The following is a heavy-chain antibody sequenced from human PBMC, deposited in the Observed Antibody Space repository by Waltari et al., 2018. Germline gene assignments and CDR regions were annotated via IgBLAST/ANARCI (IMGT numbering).Heavy chain of an antibody. V-gene: IGHV3-74*01. CDR1: GFTFSTYW. CDR3: ARGLRDRYGMDV. J-gene: IGHJ6*02. CDR2: IRGDGTTT. Sequence: EVQLVESGGGLVQPGGSLRLSCAASGFTFSTYWIHWVRQVPGKGLVWVASIRGDGTTTNYADSVRGRFTISRDNAKNTLYLQMNSLRVEDTAVYYCARGLRDRYGMDVWGQGTTVTVSS.